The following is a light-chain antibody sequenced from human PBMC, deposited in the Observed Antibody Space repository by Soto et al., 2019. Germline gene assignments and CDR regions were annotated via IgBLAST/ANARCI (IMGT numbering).Light chain of an antibody. CDR3: QQYGSSPWT. Sequence: ETVLTQSPGSLSLSLGDRATVSCRASQNVNNNYLVWYQQRPGQAPGLLIHGASSRAAGVPDRFTGSGSGTDFTLTINRLEPEDFAVYYCQQYGSSPWTFGQGTKVDI. CDR1: QNVNNNY. CDR2: GAS. J-gene: IGKJ1*01. V-gene: IGKV3-20*01.